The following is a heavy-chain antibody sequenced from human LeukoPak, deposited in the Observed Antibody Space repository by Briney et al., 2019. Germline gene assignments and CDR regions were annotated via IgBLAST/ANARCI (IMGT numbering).Heavy chain of an antibody. D-gene: IGHD2-21*01. Sequence: GGPLRLSCNASGFTLSNYAMTWVRQGPRKGLEWVSAISVTGNTYHAESLKGRFTISRDNSKDTLYLQMRSLRAEDAGVYYCAKAPVTTCLGAYCYPFDLWGQGTQVTVSS. J-gene: IGHJ4*02. CDR2: ISVTGNT. CDR1: GFTLSNYA. CDR3: AKAPVTTCLGAYCYPFDL. V-gene: IGHV3-23*01.